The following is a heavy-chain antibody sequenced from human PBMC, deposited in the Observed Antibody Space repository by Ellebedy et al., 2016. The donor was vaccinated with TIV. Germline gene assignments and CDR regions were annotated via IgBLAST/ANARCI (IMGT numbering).Heavy chain of an antibody. CDR3: AKDLDVWTTYYYYYAMDV. CDR2: ISTSGSTI. V-gene: IGHV3-11*01. D-gene: IGHD3/OR15-3a*01. Sequence: GESLKISXAASGFTFTDYYMSWIRQAPGKGLEWVSYISTSGSTIHYADSVKGRFTISRDNAKNSLYLQMNSLRAEDTAVYYCAKDLDVWTTYYYYYAMDVWGQGTPVTVSS. CDR1: GFTFTDYY. J-gene: IGHJ6*02.